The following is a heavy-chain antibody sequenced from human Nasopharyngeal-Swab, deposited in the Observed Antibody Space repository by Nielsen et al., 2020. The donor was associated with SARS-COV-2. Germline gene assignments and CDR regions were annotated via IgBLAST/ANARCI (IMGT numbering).Heavy chain of an antibody. D-gene: IGHD3-16*01. J-gene: IGHJ6*02. Sequence: GESLKISCGASGFTFSSYTMSWVRQAPGRGLEWVSAITGSGDATNYADSVRGRFTISRDNSKSTLYLQMNSLRAEDTAEYFCAKDGVRRNGIDVWGQGTTVTVSS. CDR3: AKDGVRRNGIDV. CDR2: ITGSGDAT. V-gene: IGHV3-23*01. CDR1: GFTFSSYT.